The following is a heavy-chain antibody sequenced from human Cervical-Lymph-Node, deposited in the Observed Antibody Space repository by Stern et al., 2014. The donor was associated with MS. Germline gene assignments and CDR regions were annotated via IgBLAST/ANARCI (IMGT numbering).Heavy chain of an antibody. Sequence: VQLVESGGGVVQPGRSLRLSCAASGFTFSNYGMHWVRQAPGKGLERVAVILYDGSNKYYADSVQGRFTVSIDNSKNTLYLQMNSLRADDTAIYYCAKDRGSSVAARYFDYWGQGTLVTVSS. D-gene: IGHD6-6*01. CDR3: AKDRGSSVAARYFDY. V-gene: IGHV3-30*18. J-gene: IGHJ4*02. CDR1: GFTFSNYG. CDR2: ILYDGSNK.